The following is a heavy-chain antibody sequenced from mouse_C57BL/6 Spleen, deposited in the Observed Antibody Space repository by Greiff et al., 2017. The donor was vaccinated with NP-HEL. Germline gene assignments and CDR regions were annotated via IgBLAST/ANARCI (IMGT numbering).Heavy chain of an antibody. CDR1: GFTFSDYG. J-gene: IGHJ4*01. V-gene: IGHV5-17*01. CDR2: ISSGSSTI. Sequence: EVQLVESGGGLVKPGGSLKLSCAASGFTFSDYGMHWVRQAPEKGLEWVAYISSGSSTIYYADTVKGRFTISRDNAKNTLFLQMTSLRSEDTAMYYCARNFITTVVATGAMDYWGQGTSVTVSS. CDR3: ARNFITTVVATGAMDY. D-gene: IGHD1-1*01.